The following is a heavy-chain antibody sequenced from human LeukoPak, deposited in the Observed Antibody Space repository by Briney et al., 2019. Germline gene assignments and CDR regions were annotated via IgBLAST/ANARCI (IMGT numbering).Heavy chain of an antibody. V-gene: IGHV4-39*02. CDR2: IYYSGST. J-gene: IGHJ5*02. CDR1: GGSISSSSYY. D-gene: IGHD3-10*01. Sequence: PSETLSLTCTVSGGSISSSSYYWGWLRQPPGKGLEWIVSIYYSGSTYYNPSLKSPVTISVDTSKNQFSLKLSSVTAADTAVYYCARESYGSGSSWFDPWGQGTLVTVSS. CDR3: ARESYGSGSSWFDP.